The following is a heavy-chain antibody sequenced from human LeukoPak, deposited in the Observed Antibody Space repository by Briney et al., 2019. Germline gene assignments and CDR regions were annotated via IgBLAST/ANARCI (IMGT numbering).Heavy chain of an antibody. J-gene: IGHJ6*03. V-gene: IGHV3-74*01. D-gene: IGHD3-16*02. Sequence: LAGGSLRLSCAASGFTFSSYWMHWVRQAPGKGLVWVSRINSDGSSTSYADSVKGRFTISRDNAKNTLYLQMNSLRAEDTAVYYCARGNDYVWGSYRFGYYYYYMDVWGKGTTVTVSS. CDR1: GFTFSSYW. CDR3: ARGNDYVWGSYRFGYYYYYMDV. CDR2: INSDGSST.